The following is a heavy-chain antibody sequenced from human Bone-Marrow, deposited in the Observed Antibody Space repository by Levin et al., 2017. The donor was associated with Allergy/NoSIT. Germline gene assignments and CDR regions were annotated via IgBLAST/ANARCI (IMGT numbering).Heavy chain of an antibody. CDR2: MSYTGTT. V-gene: IGHV4-61*01. CDR1: GGSVSSGNYY. J-gene: IGHJ5*02. D-gene: IGHD4-11*01. Sequence: SCTVSGGSVSSGNYYWNWIRQPPGKGLEWLGYMSYTGTTIYNPSLKSRVFISVDMSKKQFSLKLSSVTAADTAVYYCATTSTVTTYVSWGRGTLVTVSS. CDR3: ATTSTVTTYVS.